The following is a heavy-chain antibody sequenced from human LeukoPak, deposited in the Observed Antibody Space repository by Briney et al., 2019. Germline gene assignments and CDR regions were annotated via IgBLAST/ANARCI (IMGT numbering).Heavy chain of an antibody. CDR3: TRDRGAYNLYDY. CDR2: IRSKAYGETA. Sequence: WIRQAPGKGLEWVGFIRSKAYGETADYAVSVKGRFTISRDDSKAIAYLQMNSLKTEDTAVYHCTRDRGAYNLYDYWGQGTLVTVSS. D-gene: IGHD1-1*01. V-gene: IGHV3-49*02. J-gene: IGHJ4*02.